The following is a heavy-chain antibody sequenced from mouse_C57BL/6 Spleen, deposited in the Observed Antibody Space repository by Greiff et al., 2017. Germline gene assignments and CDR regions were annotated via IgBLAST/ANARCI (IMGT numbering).Heavy chain of an antibody. CDR2: IDPSDSET. Sequence: QVQLQQPGAELVRPGSSVKLSCKASGYSFTSYWMHWVKQRPIQGLEWIGNIDPSDSETHYNQKFKDKATLTVDKSSSTAYMQLNSLTSEDSAVYYCARADDYGSGYSFDYWGQGTTLTVSS. D-gene: IGHD1-1*01. CDR3: ARADDYGSGYSFDY. J-gene: IGHJ2*01. V-gene: IGHV1-52*01. CDR1: GYSFTSYW.